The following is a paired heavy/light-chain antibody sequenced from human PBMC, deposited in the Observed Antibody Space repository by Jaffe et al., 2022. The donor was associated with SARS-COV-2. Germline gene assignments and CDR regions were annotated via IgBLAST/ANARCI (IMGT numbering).Light chain of an antibody. CDR2: YAS. CDR1: QSIGSS. V-gene: IGKV6-21*01. J-gene: IGKJ4*01. CDR3: HQSSSLPQA. Sequence: VLTQSPDFQSVTPKEKVTITCRASQSIGSSLHWYQQKPDQSPKLLIKYASQSFSGVPSRFSGSGSGTDFTLTINSLEAEDAATYYCHQSSSLPQAFGGGTKVEIK.
Heavy chain of an antibody. CDR1: GYTFTSYG. CDR3: ARGGEYSSSSSFDY. J-gene: IGHJ4*02. Sequence: QVQLVQSGAEVKKPGASVKVSCKASGYTFTSYGISWVRQAPGQGLEWMGWISVYNSDTNYPQKLQGRVTMTTDTSTSTAYMELRNLRSDDTAVYYCARGGEYSSSSSFDYWGQGTLVTVSS. CDR2: ISVYNSDT. V-gene: IGHV1-18*01. D-gene: IGHD6-6*01.